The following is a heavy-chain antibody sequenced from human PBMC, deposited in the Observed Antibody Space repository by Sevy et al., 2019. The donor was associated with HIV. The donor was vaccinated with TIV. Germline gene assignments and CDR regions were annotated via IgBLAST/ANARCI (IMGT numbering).Heavy chain of an antibody. CDR1: GYTFSSYA. J-gene: IGHJ5*02. D-gene: IGHD2-21*02. V-gene: IGHV1-3*01. CDR3: ARGRTAVVTNWFDP. CDR2: INAGNGNT. Sequence: AAVKVSCKASGYTFSSYAIHWVRQAPGQRLEWMGWINAGNGNTKYSEKFQGRVTITRDTSASTAYMELSSLRSEDTAVYYCARGRTAVVTNWFDPWGQGTSVTVSS.